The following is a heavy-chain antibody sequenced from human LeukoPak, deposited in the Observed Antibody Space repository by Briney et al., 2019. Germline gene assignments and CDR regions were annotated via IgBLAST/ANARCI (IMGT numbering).Heavy chain of an antibody. CDR1: GGSISSGSYY. D-gene: IGHD1-14*01. Sequence: SETLSLTCTVSGGSISSGSYYWSWLRQPAGKGLEWLGEIYHSGSTNYNPSLKSRVTISVDKSKNQFSLKLSSVTAADTAVYYCARVNNLGGYYMDVWGKGTTVTVSS. J-gene: IGHJ6*03. V-gene: IGHV4-61*10. CDR3: ARVNNLGGYYMDV. CDR2: IYHSGST.